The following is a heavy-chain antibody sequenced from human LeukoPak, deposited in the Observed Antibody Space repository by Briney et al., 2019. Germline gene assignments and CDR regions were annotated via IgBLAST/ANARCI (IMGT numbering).Heavy chain of an antibody. CDR1: GFTFITYA. CDR2: ISGSGGST. V-gene: IGHV3-23*01. Sequence: GGSLRLSCAASGFTFITYAMTWVRQAPGKGLEWVSAISGSGGSTYYADSVKGRFTISRDNSKNTLYLQMNSLRAEDTAVYYCAKDPPYYYDSSGSYGEYWGQGTLVTVSS. CDR3: AKDPPYYYDSSGSYGEY. J-gene: IGHJ4*02. D-gene: IGHD3-22*01.